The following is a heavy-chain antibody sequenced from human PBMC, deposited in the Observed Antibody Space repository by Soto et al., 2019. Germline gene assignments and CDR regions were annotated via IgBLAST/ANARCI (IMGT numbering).Heavy chain of an antibody. V-gene: IGHV3-73*02. CDR1: GFTFSGSA. CDR3: ATYDYGDLSIDY. D-gene: IGHD4-17*01. Sequence: EVQLVESGGGLVQPGESLTLSCAATGFTFSGSAIHWVRQASGKGLEWVGRIRSKSNNYATSYAASAKGRFTISRDDSKDTAYLQMNSLKTEDTALYYCATYDYGDLSIDYWGQGTLVTVSS. J-gene: IGHJ4*02. CDR2: IRSKSNNYAT.